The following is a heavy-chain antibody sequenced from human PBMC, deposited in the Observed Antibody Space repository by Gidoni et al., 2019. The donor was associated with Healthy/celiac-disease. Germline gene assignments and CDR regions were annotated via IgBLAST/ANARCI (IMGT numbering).Heavy chain of an antibody. CDR3: ARHPPKTYSSPVYFDY. J-gene: IGHJ4*02. CDR1: GGSISRSSYY. D-gene: IGHD6-19*01. Sequence: QLQLQESGPGLVKPSETLSLTCPVSGGSISRSSYYWGWIRQPPGKGLEWIGRIYYSGSTYYTPSLKSRVTISVDTSNNQFSLKLSSVTAADTAVYYCARHPPKTYSSPVYFDYWGQGTLVTVSS. CDR2: IYYSGST. V-gene: IGHV4-39*01.